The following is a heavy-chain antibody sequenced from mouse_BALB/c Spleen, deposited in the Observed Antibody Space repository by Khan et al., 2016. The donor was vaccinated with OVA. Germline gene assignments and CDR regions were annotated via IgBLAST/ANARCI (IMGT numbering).Heavy chain of an antibody. J-gene: IGHJ3*01. Sequence: VQLQQSGPGLVKPSQSLSLTCSVTGYSITSAYYWNWIRQFPGNKLEWMGYISSGGSFNYNPSLKNRISITRATSKNQFFLKLNSVTPEDTATYYCARAGRWFDYWGQGTLVTVAA. CDR2: ISSGGSF. V-gene: IGHV3-6*02. CDR3: ARAGRWFDY. D-gene: IGHD3-3*01. CDR1: GYSITSAYY.